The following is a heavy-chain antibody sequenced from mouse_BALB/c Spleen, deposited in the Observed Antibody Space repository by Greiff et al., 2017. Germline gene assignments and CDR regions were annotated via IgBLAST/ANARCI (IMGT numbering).Heavy chain of an antibody. Sequence: QVQLQQPGAELVMPGASVKMSCKASGYTFTDYWMHWVKQRPGQGLEWIGAIDTSDSYTSYNQKFKGKATLTVDESSSTAYMQLSSLTSEDSAVYYCARSELTGKGAWFAYWGQGTLVTVSA. CDR3: ARSELTGKGAWFAY. J-gene: IGHJ3*01. CDR2: IDTSDSYT. D-gene: IGHD4-1*01. CDR1: GYTFTDYW. V-gene: IGHV1-69*01.